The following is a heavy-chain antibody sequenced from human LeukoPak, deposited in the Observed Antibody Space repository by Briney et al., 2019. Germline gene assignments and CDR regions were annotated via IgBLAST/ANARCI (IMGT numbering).Heavy chain of an antibody. V-gene: IGHV1-2*02. CDR1: GYTFPGYY. J-gene: IGHJ4*02. Sequence: ASVKVSCKASGYTFPGYYMQWVRQAPGQGLEWMGWIHPSSGDINYSQKFQGRVTMTRDTSISTAYMELSRLTSDDTAVYYCARVRGYDYVWGSCPYWGQGTLVTVSS. D-gene: IGHD3-16*01. CDR3: ARVRGYDYVWGSCPY. CDR2: IHPSSGDI.